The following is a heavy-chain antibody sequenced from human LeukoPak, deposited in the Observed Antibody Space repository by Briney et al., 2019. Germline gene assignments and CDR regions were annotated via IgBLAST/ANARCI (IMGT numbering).Heavy chain of an antibody. Sequence: SVKVSCKASGGTFSSYAISWVRQAPGQGLEWMGGIIPIFGTANYAQKFQGRVTITADESTSTAYMELSSLRSEDTAVYYCARSGYCTNGVCYKVRDASDIWGQGTMVTVSS. V-gene: IGHV1-69*01. CDR1: GGTFSSYA. D-gene: IGHD2-8*01. CDR3: ARSGYCTNGVCYKVRDASDI. CDR2: IIPIFGTA. J-gene: IGHJ3*02.